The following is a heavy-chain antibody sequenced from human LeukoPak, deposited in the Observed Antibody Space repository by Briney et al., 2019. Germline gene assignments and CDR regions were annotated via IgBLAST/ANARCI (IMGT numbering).Heavy chain of an antibody. V-gene: IGHV3-23*01. J-gene: IGHJ2*01. D-gene: IGHD3-22*01. CDR2: TSSSDAGT. CDR1: GFTLSTYA. Sequence: GGSLRLSCAASGFTLSTYAMSWVRQTPGKGLEWVAATSSSDAGTYHADSVRGRFTISRDNSKNTLYLQMNSLRAEDTAVYYCARERQKRITMIRGGYFDLWGRGTLVTVSS. CDR3: ARERQKRITMIRGGYFDL.